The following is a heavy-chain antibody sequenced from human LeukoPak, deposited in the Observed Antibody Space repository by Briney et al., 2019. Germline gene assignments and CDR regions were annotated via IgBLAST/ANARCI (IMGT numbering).Heavy chain of an antibody. J-gene: IGHJ6*03. Sequence: GGSLRLSCAASGFTFSSYTMHWVRQAPGKRLQSVSAITSNGGYTHYADSVKGRFTISRDNSRNALFLQMGGLRIEDMAVYYCARVKWGATVGDYSCYYMDVWGKGTTVTVSS. CDR3: ARVKWGATVGDYSCYYMDV. D-gene: IGHD1-26*01. V-gene: IGHV3-64*02. CDR1: GFTFSSYT. CDR2: ITSNGGYT.